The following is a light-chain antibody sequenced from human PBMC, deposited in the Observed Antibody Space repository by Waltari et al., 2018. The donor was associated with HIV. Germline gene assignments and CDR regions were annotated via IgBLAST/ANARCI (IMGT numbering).Light chain of an antibody. CDR2: WAS. CDR3: QQYYSSPRT. Sequence: DIVMTQSPDSLAVSLGERATINCKSSQSVLSRSNNENYLAWYQQKPGQPPKLLIYWASNRDSRVPYRFSCRGFGKDFRLTLRRLQAEDVAVYYCQQYYSSPRTFGQGTKVEIK. CDR1: QSVLSRSNNENY. V-gene: IGKV4-1*01. J-gene: IGKJ1*01.